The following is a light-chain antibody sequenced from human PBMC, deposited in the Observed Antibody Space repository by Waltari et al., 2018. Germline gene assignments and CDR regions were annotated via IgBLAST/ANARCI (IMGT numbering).Light chain of an antibody. CDR2: DVS. V-gene: IGLV2-14*03. Sequence: QSALTQPASVSGSPGRSITIPCTGTSRDVVGYTYPSWYQQHPGKAPKVVIFDVSYRPSGVSNRFSASKSGNTASLTISGLQAEDEADYYCTSYTSSHGLVFGTGTKVTVL. J-gene: IGLJ1*01. CDR3: TSYTSSHGLV. CDR1: SRDVVGYTY.